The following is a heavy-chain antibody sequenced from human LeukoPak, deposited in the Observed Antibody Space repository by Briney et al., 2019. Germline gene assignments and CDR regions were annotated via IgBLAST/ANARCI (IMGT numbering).Heavy chain of an antibody. D-gene: IGHD2-2*01. CDR1: GFTFNTYN. Sequence: GGSLRLSCAASGFTFNTYNMNWVRQAPGKGLEWVSYISSLSSTIYYADSVKGRFTISRDNAKNSLYLQMNSLRAEDTAVYYCARNVEPAATPYYFDSWGQGTLVTVSS. CDR2: ISSLSSTI. V-gene: IGHV3-48*01. CDR3: ARNVEPAATPYYFDS. J-gene: IGHJ4*02.